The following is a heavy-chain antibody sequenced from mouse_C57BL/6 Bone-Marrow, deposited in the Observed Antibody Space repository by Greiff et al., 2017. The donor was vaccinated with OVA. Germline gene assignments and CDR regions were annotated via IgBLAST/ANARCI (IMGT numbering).Heavy chain of an antibody. J-gene: IGHJ1*03. V-gene: IGHV1-76*01. CDR2: IYPGSGNT. CDR1: GYTFTDYY. CDR3: ARVLRTWYFDV. D-gene: IGHD1-1*01. Sequence: QVQLQQPGAELVRPGASVKLSCKASGYTFTDYYINWVKQRPGQGLEWIARIYPGSGNTYYNEKFKGKATLTAEKSSSTAYMQLSSLTSEDSAVYFCARVLRTWYFDVWGTGTTVTVSS.